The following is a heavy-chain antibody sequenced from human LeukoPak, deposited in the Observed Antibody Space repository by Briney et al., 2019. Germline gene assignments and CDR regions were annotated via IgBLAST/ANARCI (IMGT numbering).Heavy chain of an antibody. CDR1: GFTFSSYG. V-gene: IGHV3-30*03. CDR3: LTTVTTLFSY. D-gene: IGHD4-17*01. Sequence: PGGSLRLSCAASGFTFSSYGMHWVRQAPGKGLEWVAVISYDGSNKYYADSVKGRFTISRDNSKNTLYLQMNSLRAEDTAVYYCLTTVTTLFSYWGQGTLVTVSS. J-gene: IGHJ4*02. CDR2: ISYDGSNK.